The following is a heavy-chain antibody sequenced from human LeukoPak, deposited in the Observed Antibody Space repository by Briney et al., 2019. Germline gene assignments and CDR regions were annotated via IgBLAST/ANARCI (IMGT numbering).Heavy chain of an antibody. CDR3: ARGYCSSTSCYTGYNWFDP. CDR2: INPNSGGI. V-gene: IGHV1-2*02. J-gene: IGHJ5*02. D-gene: IGHD2-2*02. Sequence: ASVKVSCKASGYTFTGYYMHWARQAPGQGLEWMGWINPNSGGINYAQKFQGRVTMTRDTSISTAYMELSRLRSDDTAVYYCARGYCSSTSCYTGYNWFDPWGQGTLVTVSS. CDR1: GYTFTGYY.